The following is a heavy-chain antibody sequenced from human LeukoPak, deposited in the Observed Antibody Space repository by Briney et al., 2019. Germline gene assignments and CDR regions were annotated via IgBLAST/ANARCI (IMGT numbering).Heavy chain of an antibody. CDR3: ARGDYGDYWIDY. CDR2: INHSGST. D-gene: IGHD4-17*01. Sequence: PSETLSLTCAVSGGSFSGYYWSWIRDPPGKGQGRIGEINHSGSTNYNPSPKSRVTISVDTSTNQFSLKLSSVTAADTAVYYCARGDYGDYWIDYWGQGTLVTVSS. J-gene: IGHJ4*02. V-gene: IGHV4-34*01. CDR1: GGSFSGYY.